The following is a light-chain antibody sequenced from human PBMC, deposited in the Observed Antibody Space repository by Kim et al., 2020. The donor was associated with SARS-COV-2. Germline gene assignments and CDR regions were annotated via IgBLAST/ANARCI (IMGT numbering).Light chain of an antibody. CDR1: KLGDKY. CDR3: QAWDSSTVV. V-gene: IGLV3-1*01. J-gene: IGLJ2*01. Sequence: SYELTQPPSVSVSTGQTASITCSGDKLGDKYACWYQQKPGQSPVLVIYQDSKRPSVIPERFSGSNSGNTATLTISGTQALDEADYYCQAWDSSTVVFGGG. CDR2: QDS.